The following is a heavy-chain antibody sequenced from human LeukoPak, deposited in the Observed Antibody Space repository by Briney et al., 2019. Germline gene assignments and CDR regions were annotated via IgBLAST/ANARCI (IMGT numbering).Heavy chain of an antibody. V-gene: IGHV1-18*01. CDR3: ARGGSNYDYVWGSYRSGYFDY. CDR1: GYTFTSYG. D-gene: IGHD3-16*01. Sequence: ASVKVSCKASGYTFTSYGISWVRPAPGQGLEWMGWISADNGNTNYAQKLQGRVTMTTDTSTSTAYMELRSLRSDDTAVYYCARGGSNYDYVWGSYRSGYFDYWGQGTLVTVSS. J-gene: IGHJ4*02. CDR2: ISADNGNT.